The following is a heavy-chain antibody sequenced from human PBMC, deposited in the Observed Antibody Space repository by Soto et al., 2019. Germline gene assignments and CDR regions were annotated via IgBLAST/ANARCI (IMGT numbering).Heavy chain of an antibody. V-gene: IGHV4-4*02. Sequence: QLRLQESGPGLVKPSETLSLTCSISGGSITASVWWTWVRLTPEKGLQWIGEVFHTGSVNYNPSLQSRLTISVDKSMGQFSLRLTSVTAAYTAVYYCARKAWTRLDYWGQGDLVTVSS. CDR3: ARKAWTRLDY. D-gene: IGHD1-1*01. J-gene: IGHJ4*02. CDR2: VFHTGSV. CDR1: GGSITASVW.